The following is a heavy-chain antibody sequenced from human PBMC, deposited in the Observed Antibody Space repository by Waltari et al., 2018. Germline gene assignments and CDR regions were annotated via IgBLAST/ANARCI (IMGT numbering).Heavy chain of an antibody. Sequence: EVQLVESGGGLVQPGGSLRLSCVASDVGLVDRMGWVHHAPGKGLEWVSVIYRCETTYYADSVRGRFTISRHTAQRAIYLQMDRLRPEDTAVYYCASVAFFFFIENWGQGVLVTVSS. CDR2: IYRCETT. J-gene: IGHJ4*02. D-gene: IGHD2-15*01. CDR1: DVGLVDR. CDR3: ASVAFFFFIEN. V-gene: IGHV3-53*04.